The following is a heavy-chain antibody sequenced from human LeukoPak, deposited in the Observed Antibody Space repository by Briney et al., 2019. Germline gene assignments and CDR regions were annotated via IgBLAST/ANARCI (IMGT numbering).Heavy chain of an antibody. J-gene: IGHJ4*02. CDR3: AKFLPTHIVVANYYFDY. V-gene: IGHV3-23*01. Sequence: GGSLRLSCAASGFTFSSYAMSWVRQAPGKGLEWVSAISGSGGSTYYADSVKGRFTISRDNSKNTLYLQMNSLRAEDTAVYYCAKFLPTHIVVANYYFDYWGQGTLVTVSS. CDR2: ISGSGGST. D-gene: IGHD2-21*01. CDR1: GFTFSSYA.